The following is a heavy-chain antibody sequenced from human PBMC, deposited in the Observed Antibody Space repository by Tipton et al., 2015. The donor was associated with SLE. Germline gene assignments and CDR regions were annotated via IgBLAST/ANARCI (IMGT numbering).Heavy chain of an antibody. CDR2: ISGDSRYI. D-gene: IGHD5-18*01. CDR1: GFTFSPYN. Sequence: SLRLSCSASGFTFSPYNMNWVRQAPGKGLEWVSSISGDSRYIYYADSVKGRFTISRDNAKNSLYLQMNSLRAEDTAVYYCARDTAMVPFDYWGQGTLVTVSS. J-gene: IGHJ4*02. CDR3: ARDTAMVPFDY. V-gene: IGHV3-21*01.